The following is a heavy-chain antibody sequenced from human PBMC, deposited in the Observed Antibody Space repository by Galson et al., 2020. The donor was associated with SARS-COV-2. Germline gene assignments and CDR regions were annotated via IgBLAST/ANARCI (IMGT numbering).Heavy chain of an antibody. V-gene: IGHV1-24*01. J-gene: IGHJ3*02. CDR1: GYTLTELS. Sequence: ASVKVSCKVSGYTLTELSMHWVRQAPGKGLEWMGGFDPEDGETIYAQKFQGRVTMTEDTSTDTAYMELSSLRSEDTAVYYCATGYYYDSSGYLRGSFDIWGQGTMVTVSS. D-gene: IGHD3-22*01. CDR2: FDPEDGET. CDR3: ATGYYYDSSGYLRGSFDI.